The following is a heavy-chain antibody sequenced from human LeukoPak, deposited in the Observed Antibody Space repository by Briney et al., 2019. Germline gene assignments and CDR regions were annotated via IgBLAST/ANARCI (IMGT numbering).Heavy chain of an antibody. CDR3: AKGTQFGSTHWFDP. CDR1: GFTFSNYA. Sequence: GGSLRLSYVASGFTFSNYAMNWVRQAPGKGLDWVSTISVGHSTNYAGSVKGRFTISRDNSINTLYLQMNSLRAEDTAVYYCAKGTQFGSTHWFDPWGQGTLVTVSS. V-gene: IGHV3-23*01. J-gene: IGHJ5*02. D-gene: IGHD3-16*01. CDR2: ISVGHST.